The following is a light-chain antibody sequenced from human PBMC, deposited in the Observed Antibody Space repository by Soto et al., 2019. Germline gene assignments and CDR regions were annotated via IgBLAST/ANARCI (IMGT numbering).Light chain of an antibody. Sequence: EIVMTQSPATLSVSPGERATLSCRASEDVGSNLAWYQQKVGQVRRLVIYGASSRATGIPARFSASESGTEFTLTISSLQSEDFAIYYCQQYNQWPSWTFGQGTKVDI. J-gene: IGKJ1*01. V-gene: IGKV3-15*01. CDR2: GAS. CDR3: QQYNQWPSWT. CDR1: EDVGSN.